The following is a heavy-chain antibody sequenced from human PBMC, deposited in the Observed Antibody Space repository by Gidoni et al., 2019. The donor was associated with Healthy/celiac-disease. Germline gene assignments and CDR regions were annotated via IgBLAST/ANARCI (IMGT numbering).Heavy chain of an antibody. CDR2: ISGSGGST. V-gene: IGHV3-23*01. D-gene: IGHD3-3*01. CDR1: GFTFSSYA. CDR3: ATPQGVVATTGGYYGMDV. Sequence: EVQLLESGGGLVQPGGSLRLSCAASGFTFSSYAMSWVRQAPGKGLDWVSAISGSGGSTYYADSVKGRFTISRDNSKNTLYLQMNSLRAEDTAVYYCATPQGVVATTGGYYGMDVWGQGTTVTVSS. J-gene: IGHJ6*02.